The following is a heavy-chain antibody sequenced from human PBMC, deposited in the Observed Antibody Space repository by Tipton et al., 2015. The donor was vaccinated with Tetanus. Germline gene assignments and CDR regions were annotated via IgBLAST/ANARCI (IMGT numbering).Heavy chain of an antibody. D-gene: IGHD3-3*01. Sequence: SLRLSCAASGFTFNGYGMHWVLQAPGKGLEWLALVWYDGSKQYYADSVKGRITISRDNSKNTVDLQMNNLSDENTAVYYCAGGGSLEWLGPIYAWGQGTLVAVSS. CDR1: GFTFNGYG. CDR3: AGGGSLEWLGPIYA. J-gene: IGHJ5*02. CDR2: VWYDGSKQ. V-gene: IGHV3-33*01.